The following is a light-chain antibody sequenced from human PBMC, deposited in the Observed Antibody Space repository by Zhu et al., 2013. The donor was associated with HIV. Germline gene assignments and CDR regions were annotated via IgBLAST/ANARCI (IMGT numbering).Light chain of an antibody. CDR3: ASWDDSLSGVV. V-gene: IGLV1-51*01. CDR1: SSNIGNNY. CDR2: DNN. J-gene: IGLJ2*01. Sequence: QSVLTQPPSVSAAPGQKVTIFCSGSSSNIGNNYVSWYQQLPGTAPKLLIYDNNKRPSGIPDRFSGSKSGTSATLGITGLQTGDEADYYCASWDDSLSGVVFGGGTKVTVL.